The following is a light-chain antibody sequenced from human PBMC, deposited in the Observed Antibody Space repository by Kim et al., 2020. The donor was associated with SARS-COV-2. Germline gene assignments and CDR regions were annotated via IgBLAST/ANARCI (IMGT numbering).Light chain of an antibody. CDR2: GAS. J-gene: IGKJ2*01. Sequence: VSPGEEVTLSGTASQSVNSNLAWYQQKSGQSPTLLIYGASTRATGVPARFSGRGFGTEFTFTISSLQSEDFAVYYCQQYDNWPPYTFGQGTKLEI. V-gene: IGKV3-15*01. CDR1: QSVNSN. CDR3: QQYDNWPPYT.